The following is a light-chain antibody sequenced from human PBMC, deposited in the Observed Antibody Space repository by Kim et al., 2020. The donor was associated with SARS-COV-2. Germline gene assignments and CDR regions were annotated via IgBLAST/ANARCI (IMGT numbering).Light chain of an antibody. CDR2: SAS. J-gene: IGKJ5*01. Sequence: ASVVDRVTITCRTSQSISTYLNWYQHKPGKAPKVLIYSASSLQSGVPSRFSGSGSGTDFTLTISSLLPEDFATYYCQQSYSIPITFGQGTRLEIK. CDR1: QSISTY. CDR3: QQSYSIPIT. V-gene: IGKV1-39*01.